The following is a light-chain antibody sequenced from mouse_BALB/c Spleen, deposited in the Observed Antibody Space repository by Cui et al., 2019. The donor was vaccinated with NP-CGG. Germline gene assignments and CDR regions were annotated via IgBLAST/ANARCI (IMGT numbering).Light chain of an antibody. V-gene: IGLV1*01. J-gene: IGLJ1*01. CDR1: TGAVTTSNY. Sequence: QALLPPAPPLTTSPGETVTRTCRSNTGAVTTSNYANWVQEKPDHLFTGLIGGTNNRAPGVPARFSGSLIGDKAALTITGAQTEDEAIYFCALWYSNHWVFGGGTKLTVL. CDR3: ALWYSNHWV. CDR2: GTN.